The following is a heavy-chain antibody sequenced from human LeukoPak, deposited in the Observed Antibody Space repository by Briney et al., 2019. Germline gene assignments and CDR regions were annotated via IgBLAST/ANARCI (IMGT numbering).Heavy chain of an antibody. CDR2: IYTSGST. CDR1: GGSISSYY. Sequence: SETLPLTCTVSGGSISSYYWSWIRQPAGKGLEWIGRIYTSGSTNYNPSLKSRVTMSVDTSKNQFSLKLSSVTAADTAVYYCARARKAAGTSYMDVWGKGTTVTVSS. D-gene: IGHD6-13*01. J-gene: IGHJ6*03. V-gene: IGHV4-4*07. CDR3: ARARKAAGTSYMDV.